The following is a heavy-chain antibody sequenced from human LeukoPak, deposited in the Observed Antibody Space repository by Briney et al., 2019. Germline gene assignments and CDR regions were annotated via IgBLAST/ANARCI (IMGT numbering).Heavy chain of an antibody. CDR2: IIPIFRTA. Sequence: SVKVSCNASGGTFSSYAISWVRQAPGQGLEWMGGIIPIFRTANYAQKFQGRVTITTDEATSTAYMELSSLRSEDTAVYYCATWPLRFLEYDYFDYWGQGTLVTVSS. CDR3: ATWPLRFLEYDYFDY. V-gene: IGHV1-69*05. D-gene: IGHD3-3*01. J-gene: IGHJ4*02. CDR1: GGTFSSYA.